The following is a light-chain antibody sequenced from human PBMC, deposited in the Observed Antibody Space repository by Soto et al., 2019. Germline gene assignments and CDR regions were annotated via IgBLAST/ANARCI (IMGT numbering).Light chain of an antibody. CDR2: EVT. V-gene: IGLV2-8*01. J-gene: IGLJ2*01. CDR3: SSYAGSNSVL. CDR1: SSDVGGYHY. Sequence: QSVLTQPPSASGSPGQSVPISCTGMSSDVGGYHYVSWYQQHPGKAPKLMIYEVTKRPSGVPDRFSGSKSGNTASLTVSGLQAEDEADYYCSSYAGSNSVLFGGGTKLTVL.